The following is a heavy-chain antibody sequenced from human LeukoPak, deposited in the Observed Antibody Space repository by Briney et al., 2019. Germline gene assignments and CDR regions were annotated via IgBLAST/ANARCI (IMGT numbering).Heavy chain of an antibody. V-gene: IGHV3-7*01. CDR1: GFTFSSYW. J-gene: IGHJ4*02. CDR2: IKEDGSEK. D-gene: IGHD2-2*01. Sequence: PGGSLRLSCAASGFTFSSYWMSWVRQAPGKGLEWVANIKEDGSEKYYVDSVKGRFTISRDNAKNSLYLQMNSLRAEDTAVYYCRTPVVPAAIGFDYWGQGTLVTVSS. CDR3: RTPVVPAAIGFDY.